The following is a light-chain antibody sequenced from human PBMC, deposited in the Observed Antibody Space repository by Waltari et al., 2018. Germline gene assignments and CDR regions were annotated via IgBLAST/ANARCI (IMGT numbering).Light chain of an antibody. V-gene: IGKV1-33*01. CDR2: DAS. Sequence: DIHMTRSPSSLPASVGARVTITCQASQAMSNYLNWYKQKPGKAPKLLIYDASNLETGVPSRFSGSGSGTDFTFTISSLQPEDIATYYCQQYDNLPTVTFGPGTKVDIK. J-gene: IGKJ3*01. CDR3: QQYDNLPTVT. CDR1: QAMSNY.